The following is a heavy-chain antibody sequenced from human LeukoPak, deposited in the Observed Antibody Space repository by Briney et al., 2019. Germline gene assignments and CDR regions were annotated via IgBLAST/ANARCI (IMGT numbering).Heavy chain of an antibody. Sequence: GGSLRLPCAASGFTFSSYSMNWVRQAPGKGLEWVSSISSSSSYIYYADSVKGRFTISRDNAKNSLYLQMNSLRAEDTAVYYCARAPTSGATSEIDYWGQGTLVTVSS. J-gene: IGHJ4*02. CDR1: GFTFSSYS. D-gene: IGHD1-26*01. CDR3: ARAPTSGATSEIDY. CDR2: ISSSSSYI. V-gene: IGHV3-21*01.